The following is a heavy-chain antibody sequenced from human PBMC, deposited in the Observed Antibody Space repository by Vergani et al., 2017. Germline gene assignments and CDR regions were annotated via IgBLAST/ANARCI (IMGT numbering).Heavy chain of an antibody. CDR2: ISSSGSTI. CDR1: GFTFSDYY. D-gene: IGHD6-13*01. CDR3: ARDSRYSSSWSYYYYMDV. J-gene: IGHJ6*03. V-gene: IGHV3-11*04. Sequence: VQVVETGGGLVQPGGSLRLSCAASGFTFSDYYMSWIRQAPGKGLEWLSYISSSGSTIYYADSVKGRFTISRDNAKNSLYLQMNSLRAEDTAVYYCARDSRYSSSWSYYYYMDVWGKGTTVTVSS.